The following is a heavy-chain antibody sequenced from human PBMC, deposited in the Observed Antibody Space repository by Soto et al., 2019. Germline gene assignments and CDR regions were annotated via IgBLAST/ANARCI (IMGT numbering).Heavy chain of an antibody. D-gene: IGHD3-22*01. J-gene: IGHJ4*02. CDR3: ARRGPSDYYDSSGLDY. Sequence: WASVKVSCKASGGTFSSYAISWVRQAPGQGLEWMGGIIPIFGTANYAQKFQGRVTITADESTSTAYMELSSLRSEDTAVYYCARRGPSDYYDSSGLDYWGQETLVTVS. CDR1: GGTFSSYA. CDR2: IIPIFGTA. V-gene: IGHV1-69*13.